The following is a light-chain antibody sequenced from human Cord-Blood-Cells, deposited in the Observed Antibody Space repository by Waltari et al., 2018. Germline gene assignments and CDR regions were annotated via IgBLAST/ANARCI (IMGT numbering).Light chain of an antibody. CDR2: AAS. Sequence: DIQMTQSPSSLSASVGDRLTITCRSSQSISSYLNWYQQKPGKAPKLLIYAASSLQSGVPSRFSGSGSGTDFTLTISSLQPEDFATYYCQQSYSTPYTFGQGTKLEIK. CDR3: QQSYSTPYT. J-gene: IGKJ2*01. CDR1: QSISSY. V-gene: IGKV1-39*01.